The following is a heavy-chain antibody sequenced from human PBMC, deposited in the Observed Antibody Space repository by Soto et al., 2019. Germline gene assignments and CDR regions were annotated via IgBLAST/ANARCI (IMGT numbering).Heavy chain of an antibody. V-gene: IGHV3-74*01. CDR2: IKTDGSFT. J-gene: IGHJ4*02. D-gene: IGHD1-1*01. CDR3: ARDNNWSLDY. CDR1: GFTFSKHL. Sequence: GGSLRLSCAASGFTFSKHLMHLVRQAPGKGLVWVSHIKTDGSFTRDADSVKGRFTISRDNARNTLYLQMNSLRAEDTAVYYCARDNNWSLDYWGQGTLVTVSS.